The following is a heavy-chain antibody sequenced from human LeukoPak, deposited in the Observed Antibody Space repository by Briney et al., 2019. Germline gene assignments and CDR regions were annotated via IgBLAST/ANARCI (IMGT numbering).Heavy chain of an antibody. CDR2: IYYSGST. V-gene: IGHV4-39*07. CDR1: GGPISGSSNYY. J-gene: IGHJ6*03. Sequence: SETLSLTCTVSGGPISGSSNYYWAWIRQSPGKGLEWIGSIYYSGSTHYNPSLKSRVSMSRDTSKNQLSLRLNSVTAADTAVYYWARVIDYFYYMDVWGKGTTVTVSS. CDR3: ARVIDYFYYMDV.